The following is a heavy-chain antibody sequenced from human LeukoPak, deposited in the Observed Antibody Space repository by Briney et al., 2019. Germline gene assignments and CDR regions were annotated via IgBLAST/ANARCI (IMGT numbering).Heavy chain of an antibody. Sequence: ASVNVSCTASGYTFTSYAIHWVRQAPGQRLEWMGWISAGNGNTKYSQNFQGRVTFIGNTSATTAFMELSSLRSEDTAVYYCARDVSDIAVAGIFGYWGQGTLVTVS. J-gene: IGHJ4*02. CDR3: ARDVSDIAVAGIFGY. CDR2: ISAGNGNT. V-gene: IGHV1-3*01. CDR1: GYTFTSYA. D-gene: IGHD6-19*01.